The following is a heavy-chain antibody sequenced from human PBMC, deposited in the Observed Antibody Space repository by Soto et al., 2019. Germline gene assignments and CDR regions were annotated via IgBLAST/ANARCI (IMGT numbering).Heavy chain of an antibody. J-gene: IGHJ5*02. D-gene: IGHD6-25*01. Sequence: SETLSLTCAVYGGSFSGYYWSWIRQPPGKGLEWIGEINHSGSTNYNPSLKSRVTISVDTSKNQFSLKLSSVTAADTAVYYCAIGGGYAPTRWFDPWGQGTLVTVSS. CDR1: GGSFSGYY. CDR2: INHSGST. V-gene: IGHV4-34*01. CDR3: AIGGGYAPTRWFDP.